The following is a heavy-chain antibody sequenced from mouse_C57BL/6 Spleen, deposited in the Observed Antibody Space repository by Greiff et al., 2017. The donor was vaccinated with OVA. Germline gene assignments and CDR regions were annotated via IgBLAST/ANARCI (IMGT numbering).Heavy chain of an antibody. CDR3: TRDYGYPYSGY. J-gene: IGHJ2*01. CDR1: GFTFSDAW. D-gene: IGHD2-2*01. CDR2: IRNKANNHAT. V-gene: IGHV6-6*01. Sequence: EVKVEESGGGLVQPGGSMKLSCAASGFTFSDAWMDWVRQSPEKGLEWVAEIRNKANNHATYYAESVKGRFTISRDDSKSSVYLQMNSLRAEDTGMYYCTRDYGYPYSGYWGQGTTLTVSS.